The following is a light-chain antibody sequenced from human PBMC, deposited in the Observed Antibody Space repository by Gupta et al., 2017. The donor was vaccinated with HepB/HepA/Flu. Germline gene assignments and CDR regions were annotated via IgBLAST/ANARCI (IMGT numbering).Light chain of an antibody. CDR3: TSYTSSTTLV. J-gene: IGLJ3*02. V-gene: IGLV2-14*03. Sequence: QSALTQPASVSGSPGQSITISCPGTSSDVGSYKYVSWYQQHPGKAHKLIIFDVSDRPSGVSNRFSGSKSGNTAFLTISGLQAEDEADYYCTSYTSSTTLVFGGGTKLTVL. CDR2: DVS. CDR1: SSDVGSYKY.